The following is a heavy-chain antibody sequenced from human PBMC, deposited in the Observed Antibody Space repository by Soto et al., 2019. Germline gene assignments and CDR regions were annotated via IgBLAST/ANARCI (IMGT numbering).Heavy chain of an antibody. V-gene: IGHV4-59*01. D-gene: IGHD3-22*01. CDR3: ARATGHYYDSSGYSGDAFDI. J-gene: IGHJ3*02. CDR2: IYYIGST. Sequence: QVQLQESGPGLVKPSETLSLTCTVSGGSISSYYWSLIRQPPGKGLEWVGYIYYIGSTNYNPSLKSRVTISVDTSKSQFSLKLSSVTAADTAVYYGARATGHYYDSSGYSGDAFDIWGQGTMVTVSS. CDR1: GGSISSYY.